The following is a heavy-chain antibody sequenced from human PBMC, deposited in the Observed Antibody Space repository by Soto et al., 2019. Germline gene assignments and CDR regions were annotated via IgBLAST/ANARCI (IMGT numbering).Heavy chain of an antibody. CDR3: AAHRGSTYGPLDY. D-gene: IGHD5-18*01. CDR1: GGSISSYY. V-gene: IGHV4-59*12. J-gene: IGHJ4*02. CDR2: MYYSGST. Sequence: PSETLSLTCTVSGGSISSYYWSWIRQPPGKGLEWIGYMYYSGSTNYNPPLRSRVTISVDKSKDQFSLKLSSVTAADTAVYYCAAHRGSTYGPLDYWGQGILVTVSS.